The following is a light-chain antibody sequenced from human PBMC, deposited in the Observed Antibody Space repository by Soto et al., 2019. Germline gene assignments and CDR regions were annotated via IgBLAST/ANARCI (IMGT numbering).Light chain of an antibody. J-gene: IGLJ1*01. CDR1: SSDVGGYNY. CDR2: AVS. V-gene: IGLV2-14*01. CDR3: SSYTTSSTLLYV. Sequence: QSVLTQPASVSGSPGQSITISCTGTSSDVGGYNYVSWYQQHPGKAPKLIIYAVSNRPSGVSTRFSGSKSGNTASLTISGLQAEDEADYHCSSYTTSSTLLYVFGPGTKLTVL.